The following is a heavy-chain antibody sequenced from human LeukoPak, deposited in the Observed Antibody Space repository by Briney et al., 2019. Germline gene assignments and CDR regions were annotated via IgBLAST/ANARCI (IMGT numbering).Heavy chain of an antibody. Sequence: GGSLRLSCVASGFTLSTYTMNWVRQAPGKGLEWVSSISSSSGYIYYADSVKGRFTISRDNAKNSLYLQMNSLRAEDTAVYYCARDSAGSTYYPYNWFDPWGQGTLVTVSS. CDR3: ARDSAGSTYYPYNWFDP. CDR1: GFTLSTYT. J-gene: IGHJ5*02. V-gene: IGHV3-21*01. CDR2: ISSSSGYI. D-gene: IGHD3-3*01.